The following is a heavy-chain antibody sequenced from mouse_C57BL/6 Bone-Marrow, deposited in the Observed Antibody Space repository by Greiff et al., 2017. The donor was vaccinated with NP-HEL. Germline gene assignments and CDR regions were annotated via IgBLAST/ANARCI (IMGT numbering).Heavy chain of an antibody. CDR2: ISDGGSYT. CDR3: ARWGWLLLAY. V-gene: IGHV5-4*03. D-gene: IGHD2-3*01. CDR1: GFTFSSYA. Sequence: EVKLVESGGGLVKPGGSLKLSCAASGFTFSSYAMSWVRQTPEKRLEWVATISDGGSYTYYPDNVQGRFTISRDNAKNNLYLQMSHLKAEDTAMYYCARWGWLLLAYWGQGTLVTVSA. J-gene: IGHJ3*01.